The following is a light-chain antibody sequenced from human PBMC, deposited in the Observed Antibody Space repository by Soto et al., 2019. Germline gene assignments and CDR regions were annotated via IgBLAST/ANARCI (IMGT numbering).Light chain of an antibody. CDR2: DVS. V-gene: IGLV2-14*03. Sequence: QSALTQPASVSGSPGQSITISCTGTNSDIGGYNYVSWYQQHPGNAPKLMIYDVSNRPSGVYYRFSGFKSGNTASLTISGLQSEDEADYYCSSYTSRSTLGVFGGGTKVTVL. CDR1: NSDIGGYNY. CDR3: SSYTSRSTLGV. J-gene: IGLJ2*01.